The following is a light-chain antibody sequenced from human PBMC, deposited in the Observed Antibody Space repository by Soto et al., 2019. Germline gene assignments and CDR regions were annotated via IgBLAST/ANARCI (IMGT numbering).Light chain of an antibody. Sequence: QSALTQPPSASGSPGQSVAISCTGTASDIGGYTYVSWYQQHPGKAPKLLIYDVNKRPSGVPDRFSGSKSGNTASLTVSGLQAEDEADYYCSAHGGTNPWVFGAGTKVTVL. CDR1: ASDIGGYTY. V-gene: IGLV2-8*01. J-gene: IGLJ1*01. CDR3: SAHGGTNPWV. CDR2: DVN.